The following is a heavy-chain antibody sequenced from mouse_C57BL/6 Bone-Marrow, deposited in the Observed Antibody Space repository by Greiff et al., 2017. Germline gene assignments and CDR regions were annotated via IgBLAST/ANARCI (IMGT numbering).Heavy chain of an antibody. D-gene: IGHD2-5*01. J-gene: IGHJ1*03. CDR2: IDPSDSYT. V-gene: IGHV1-69*01. CDR1: GYTFTSYW. Sequence: QVQLPQSGAELVMPGASVKLSCKASGYTFTSYWMHWVKQRHGQGLEWIGEIDPSDSYTIYNQKFKGKSTLTVDQSSSTAYTKLSSLTSYDAAVYYCAYSSYGYFDVGGTGTTVTVSS. CDR3: AYSSYGYFDV.